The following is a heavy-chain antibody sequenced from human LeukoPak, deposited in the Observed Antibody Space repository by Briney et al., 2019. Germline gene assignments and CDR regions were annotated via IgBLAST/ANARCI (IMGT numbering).Heavy chain of an antibody. V-gene: IGHV2-5*02. CDR1: GFSLTTRGEG. CDR3: AHNGFGISWYNRFDP. D-gene: IGHD6-13*01. CDR2: IYWDDDK. J-gene: IGHJ5*01. Sequence: SGPTLVNPTQTLTLTCTFSGFSLTTRGEGVGWIRQPPGKALEWLALIYWDDDKRYSPSLRSRLTITKDTSKNQVVLRMTNMDPADTATYYCAHNGFGISWYNRFDPWGQETLVTVSS.